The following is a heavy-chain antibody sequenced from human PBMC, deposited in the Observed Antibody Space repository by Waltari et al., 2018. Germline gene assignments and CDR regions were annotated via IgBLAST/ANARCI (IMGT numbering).Heavy chain of an antibody. J-gene: IGHJ5*02. Sequence: ELQESGPGLVKPSETLSLTCTVADDSMNNDNYFWAWIRQSPGKGLEWIGSISYSKSTYFSPTLKSRATISLDRSERQFSLRLTSMTAADTAIYYCARHLRFLEWRFLPWGQGTLVTVSS. CDR1: DDSMNNDNYF. V-gene: IGHV4-39*01. CDR2: ISYSKST. D-gene: IGHD3-3*01. CDR3: ARHLRFLEWRFLP.